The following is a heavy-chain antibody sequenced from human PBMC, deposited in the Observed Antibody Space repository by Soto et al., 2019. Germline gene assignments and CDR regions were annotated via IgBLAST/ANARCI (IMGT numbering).Heavy chain of an antibody. J-gene: IGHJ4*02. Sequence: SETLSLTCAVYGGSFSGYYWTWIRQPPGKGLEWIGEINHSGSTNYNPSLKSRVTISVDTSENQFSLKLSSVTAADTAVYYCARGWDIVGSEYFDYWGQGTLVTVSS. D-gene: IGHD2-15*01. CDR1: GGSFSGYY. V-gene: IGHV4-34*01. CDR3: ARGWDIVGSEYFDY. CDR2: INHSGST.